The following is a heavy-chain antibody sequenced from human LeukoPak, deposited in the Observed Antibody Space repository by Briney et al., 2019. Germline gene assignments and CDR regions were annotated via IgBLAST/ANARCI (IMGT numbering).Heavy chain of an antibody. CDR2: IDPSDGST. CDR3: ARSKKKFDY. V-gene: IGHV1-46*01. J-gene: IGHJ4*02. CDR1: GYTFTGYY. Sequence: EASVKVSCKASGYTFTGYYMHCVRQAPGQGLEWMGIIDPSDGSTSCAQKFQGRVTMTRDRSTSTVYMELSSLRSEDTAVYYCARSKKKFDYWGQGTLVTVSS.